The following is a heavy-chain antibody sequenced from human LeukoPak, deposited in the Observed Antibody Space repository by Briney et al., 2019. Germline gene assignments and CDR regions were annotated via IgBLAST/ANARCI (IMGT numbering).Heavy chain of an antibody. D-gene: IGHD6-19*01. CDR3: ARGAVAGTGVFDY. V-gene: IGHV4-59*01. CDR2: IYYSGST. CDR1: GGSISSYY. Sequence: PSETLSLTCTVSGGSISSYYWSWIRQPPGKGLEWIGYIYYSGSTNYNPSLKSRVTISVDTSKNQFSLKLCSVTAADTAVYYCARGAVAGTGVFDYWGQGTLVTVSS. J-gene: IGHJ4*02.